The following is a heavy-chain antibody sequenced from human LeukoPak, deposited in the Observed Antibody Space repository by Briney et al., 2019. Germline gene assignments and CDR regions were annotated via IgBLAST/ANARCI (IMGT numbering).Heavy chain of an antibody. CDR2: IYYSGST. CDR3: ARHDYGDYVGY. CDR1: GGSISSYY. V-gene: IGHV4-59*08. J-gene: IGHJ4*02. Sequence: SETLSLTCTVSGGSISSYYWSWIRQPPGKGLEWMGYIYYSGSTNYNPSLKSRVTISVDTSKNQFSLKLSSVTAADTAVYYCARHDYGDYVGYWGQGTLVTVSS. D-gene: IGHD4-17*01.